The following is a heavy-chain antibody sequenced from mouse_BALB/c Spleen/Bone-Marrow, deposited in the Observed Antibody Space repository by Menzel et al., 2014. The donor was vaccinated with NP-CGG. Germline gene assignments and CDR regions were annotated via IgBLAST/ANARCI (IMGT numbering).Heavy chain of an antibody. CDR1: GDSITSGY. Sequence: EVQLQQSGPSLVKPSQTLSLPCSVTGDSITSGYWNWIRKFPGNKLEYMGYISYSGSTYYNPSLKSRISITRDTSKNQYYLQLNSVTTEDTATYYCARSRDYYGNSLDYWGQGTTLTVSS. J-gene: IGHJ2*01. CDR2: ISYSGST. V-gene: IGHV3-8*02. CDR3: ARSRDYYGNSLDY. D-gene: IGHD2-1*01.